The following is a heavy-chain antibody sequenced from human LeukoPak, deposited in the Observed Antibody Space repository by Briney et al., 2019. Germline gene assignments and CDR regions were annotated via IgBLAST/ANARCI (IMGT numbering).Heavy chain of an antibody. Sequence: PSETLSLTCSVSGDSIRSGHSYWGWIRQDPRKGLKWIASIYYVGSPHYNPSLNSRRVTMSVDTTKNQFSLTLTSVTAADTAIYYCARLPITKRAMDVWGQGTTVTVSS. V-gene: IGHV4-39*01. D-gene: IGHD3-3*01. CDR1: GDSIRSGHSY. J-gene: IGHJ6*02. CDR2: IYYVGSP. CDR3: ARLPITKRAMDV.